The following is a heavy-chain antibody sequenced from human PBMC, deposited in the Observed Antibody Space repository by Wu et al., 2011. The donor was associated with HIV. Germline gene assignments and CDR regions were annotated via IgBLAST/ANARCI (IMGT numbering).Heavy chain of an antibody. V-gene: IGHV1-18*01. J-gene: IGHJ6*02. D-gene: IGHD1-26*01. Sequence: QVQLVQSGAEVKKPGASVKVSCEASGYTFTTYGVSWVRQAPGQGLEWMGWISAYSGNTNYAQKFQGRVTMITDTSTNTAYMELKSLRSDDTAVYYCARDESGSSSYYGMDVWGQGTTVTVSS. CDR3: ARDESGSSSYYGMDV. CDR2: ISAYSGNT. CDR1: GYTFTTYG.